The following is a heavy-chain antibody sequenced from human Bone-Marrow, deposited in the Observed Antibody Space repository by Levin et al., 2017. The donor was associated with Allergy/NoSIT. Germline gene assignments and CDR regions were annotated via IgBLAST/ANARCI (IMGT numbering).Heavy chain of an antibody. J-gene: IGHJ4*02. CDR2: IYSGGGT. CDR3: SSAPGFSDY. V-gene: IGHV3-66*01. CDR1: GFTVGNNY. Sequence: RGVLKISCAASGFTVGNNYVAWVRQAPGKGLDWISVIYSGGGTYYADSVKGRFTISRDKSKNTVYLQMNSLRVEDTAVYYCSSAPGFSDYWGQGTLVTVSS.